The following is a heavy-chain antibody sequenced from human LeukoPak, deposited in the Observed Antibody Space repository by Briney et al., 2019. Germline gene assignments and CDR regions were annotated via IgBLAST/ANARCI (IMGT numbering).Heavy chain of an antibody. CDR2: IDPDTGDT. V-gene: IGHV1-2*02. CDR1: GYTFIDHY. Sequence: ASVKVSCKPSGYTFIDHYLHWVRQAPGQGLESMGWIDPDTGDTNYPQKFQGRLTMTRDTSSSTAYMELNRLRSDDKAVYYCARAGHNSDSGGYDFWGLGTLVTVSS. D-gene: IGHD3-22*01. CDR3: ARAGHNSDSGGYDF. J-gene: IGHJ4*02.